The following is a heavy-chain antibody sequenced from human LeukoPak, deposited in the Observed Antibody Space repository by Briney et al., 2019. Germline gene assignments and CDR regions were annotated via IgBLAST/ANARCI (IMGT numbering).Heavy chain of an antibody. CDR3: ASGLENYDSSGYY. D-gene: IGHD3-22*01. CDR1: GGSISSGGYY. CDR2: IYYSGST. J-gene: IGHJ4*02. Sequence: SETLSLTCTVSGGSISSGGYYWSWIRQHPGKGLEWIGYIYYSGSTYYNPSLKSRVTISVDTSKNQFSLKLSSVTAADTAVYYCASGLENYDSSGYYWGQGTLVTVSS. V-gene: IGHV4-31*03.